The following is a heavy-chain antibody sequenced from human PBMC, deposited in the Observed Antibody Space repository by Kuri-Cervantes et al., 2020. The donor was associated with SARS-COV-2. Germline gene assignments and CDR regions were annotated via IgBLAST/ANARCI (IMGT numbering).Heavy chain of an antibody. V-gene: IGHV3-15*01. CDR2: IKSKTDGGTT. D-gene: IGHD5-24*01. CDR1: GFTFSNAW. J-gene: IGHJ4*02. CDR3: ARWGVYYFDY. Sequence: GESLKISCAASGFTFSNAWMSWVRQAPGKGLEWVGRIKSKTDGGTTDYAAPVKGRFTISRDDSKNTLYLQMNSLKTEDTAVYYCARWGVYYFDYWGQGTLVTVSS.